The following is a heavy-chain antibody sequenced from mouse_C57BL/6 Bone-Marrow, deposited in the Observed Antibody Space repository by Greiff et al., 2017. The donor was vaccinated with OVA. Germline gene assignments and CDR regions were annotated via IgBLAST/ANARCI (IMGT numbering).Heavy chain of an antibody. CDR3: ARSGFLTDY. Sequence: VQLQQPGAELVKPGASVQLSCTASGYTFTIYWLPWVQQRPGRGLAWIGSIDPNRGGTKYNEKFKSKATLTVDKPSSTAYMQLSSLTSEDSAVYYCARSGFLTDYWGQGTTLTVSS. CDR2: IDPNRGGT. J-gene: IGHJ2*01. V-gene: IGHV1-72*01. D-gene: IGHD3-1*01. CDR1: GYTFTIYW.